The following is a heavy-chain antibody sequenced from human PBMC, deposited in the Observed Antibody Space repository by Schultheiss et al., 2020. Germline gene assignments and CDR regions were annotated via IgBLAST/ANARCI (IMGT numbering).Heavy chain of an antibody. CDR2: IYHSGST. V-gene: IGHV4-39*07. D-gene: IGHD3-16*01. CDR1: GGSISSSSYY. J-gene: IGHJ3*02. Sequence: SETLSLTCTVSGGSISSSSYYWGWIRQPPGKGLEWIGEIYHSGSTNYNPSLKSRVTISVDKSKNQFSLKLSSVTAADTAVYYCARITTPGLGSAFDIWGQGTMVT. CDR3: ARITTPGLGSAFDI.